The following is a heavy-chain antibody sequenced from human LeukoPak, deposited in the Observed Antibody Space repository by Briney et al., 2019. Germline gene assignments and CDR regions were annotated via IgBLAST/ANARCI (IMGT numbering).Heavy chain of an antibody. CDR3: ANFSPPGLYGYEDRFVARGY. Sequence: PGGSLRLSCAASGFTFSSYAMSWVRQAPGKGLEWVSDISGSGGSTYYVDSVKGRFTISRDNSKKTLYLQMNSLRAEDTAVYYCANFSPPGLYGYEDRFVARGYLGQGTLVTVSS. V-gene: IGHV3-23*01. J-gene: IGHJ4*02. CDR2: ISGSGGST. D-gene: IGHD3-3*01. CDR1: GFTFSSYA.